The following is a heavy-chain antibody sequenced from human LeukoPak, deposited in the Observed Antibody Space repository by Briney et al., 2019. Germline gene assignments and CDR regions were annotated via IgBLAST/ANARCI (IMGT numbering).Heavy chain of an antibody. V-gene: IGHV1-24*01. CDR1: GYTLTELS. D-gene: IGHD5-12*01. CDR2: FDPEDGET. Sequence: ASVKVSCKVSGYTLTELSMHWVRQAPGKGLEWMGGFDPEDGETIYAQKFQGRVTMTEDTSTDTAYMELSSLRSEDTAVYYCATDRADSGYDLKCGYWGQGTLVTVSS. CDR3: ATDRADSGYDLKCGY. J-gene: IGHJ4*02.